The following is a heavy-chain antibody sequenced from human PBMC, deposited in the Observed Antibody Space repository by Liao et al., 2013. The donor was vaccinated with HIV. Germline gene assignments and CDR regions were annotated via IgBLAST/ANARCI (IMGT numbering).Heavy chain of an antibody. J-gene: IGHJ2*01. V-gene: IGHV4-30-4*08. CDR2: IYYSGST. Sequence: QVQLQESGPGLVKPSQTLSLTCTVSGGSISSGDYYWSWIRQPPGKGLEWIGYIYYSGSTYYSPSLESRVTISLDTSKNQFSLRLTSVTAADTAVYYCARAYNWGSFPRFWYFDLWGRGTLVTVSS. CDR3: ARAYNWGSFPRFWYFDL. D-gene: IGHD1-20*01. CDR1: GGSISSGDYY.